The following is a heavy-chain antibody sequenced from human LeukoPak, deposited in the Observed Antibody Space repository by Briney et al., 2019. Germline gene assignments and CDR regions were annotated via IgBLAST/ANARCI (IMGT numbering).Heavy chain of an antibody. Sequence: QSGGSLRLSCAASGFTFNDYAMHWVRQAPGKGLGWVSLISWDSGNTYYADSVKGRFTISRDNSKNSLSLQMNSLRAEDTALYYCAKGPGAAVGKRYIQHWGQGTLVTVSS. J-gene: IGHJ1*01. CDR2: ISWDSGNT. V-gene: IGHV3-43D*03. CDR1: GFTFNDYA. D-gene: IGHD6-13*01. CDR3: AKGPGAAVGKRYIQH.